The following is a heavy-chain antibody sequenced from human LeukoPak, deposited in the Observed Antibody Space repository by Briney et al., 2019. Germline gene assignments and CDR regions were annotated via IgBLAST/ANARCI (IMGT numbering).Heavy chain of an antibody. V-gene: IGHV4-34*01. CDR1: GFTFSDYY. D-gene: IGHD3-16*02. CDR2: INYSGSS. Sequence: PGGSLRLSCAASGFTFSDYYMSWIRQAPGKGLEWIGSINYSGSSNYNPPLKSRVTISVDTSKNQFSLKLSSVTAADTAVYYCARDRLPVSWFDPWGQGTLVTVSS. CDR3: ARDRLPVSWFDP. J-gene: IGHJ5*02.